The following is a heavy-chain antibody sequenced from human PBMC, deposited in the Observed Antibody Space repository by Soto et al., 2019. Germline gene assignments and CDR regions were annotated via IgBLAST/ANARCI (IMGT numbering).Heavy chain of an antibody. CDR3: AKVPGITMIVVVITNYFDY. Sequence: GGSLRLSCAASGFTFSSYGMHWVRQAPGKGLEWVAVISYDGSNKYYADSVKGRFTISRDNSKNTLYLQMNSLRAEDTAVYYCAKVPGITMIVVVITNYFDYWGQGT. D-gene: IGHD3-22*01. J-gene: IGHJ4*02. CDR2: ISYDGSNK. V-gene: IGHV3-30*18. CDR1: GFTFSSYG.